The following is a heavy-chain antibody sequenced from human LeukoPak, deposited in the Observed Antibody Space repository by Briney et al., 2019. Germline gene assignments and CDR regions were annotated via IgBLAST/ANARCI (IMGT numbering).Heavy chain of an antibody. CDR3: ARDGAPIAVAGTFDY. CDR1: GFTFSSYG. V-gene: IGHV3-33*01. Sequence: GGSLGLSCAASGFTFSSYGMHWVRQAPGKGLEWVAVIWYDGSNKYYADSVKGRFTISRDNSKNTLYLQMNSLRAEDTAVYYCARDGAPIAVAGTFDYWGQGTLVTVSS. CDR2: IWYDGSNK. D-gene: IGHD6-19*01. J-gene: IGHJ4*02.